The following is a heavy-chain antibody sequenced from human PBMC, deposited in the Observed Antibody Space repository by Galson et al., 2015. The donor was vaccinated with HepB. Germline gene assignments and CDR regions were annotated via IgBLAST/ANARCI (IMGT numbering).Heavy chain of an antibody. V-gene: IGHV3-64D*06. D-gene: IGHD5-12*01. Sequence: SLRLSCAASGFTFSSYAMHWVRQAPGKGLEYVSAISSNGGSTYYADSVKGRFTISRDNSKNTLYLQMSSLRAEDTAVYYCVCLAPYDAFDIWGQGTMVTVSS. CDR2: ISSNGGST. CDR3: VCLAPYDAFDI. J-gene: IGHJ3*02. CDR1: GFTFSSYA.